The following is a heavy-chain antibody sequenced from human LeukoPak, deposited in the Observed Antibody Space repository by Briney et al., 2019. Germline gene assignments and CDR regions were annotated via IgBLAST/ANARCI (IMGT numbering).Heavy chain of an antibody. J-gene: IGHJ6*02. CDR1: GYDFSTYC. CDR2: IYHGDSDT. D-gene: IGHD2/OR15-2a*01. V-gene: IGHV5-51*01. Sequence: GESVKISCKGSGYDFSTYCIAWMRQMPGEGLEWMGIIYHGDSDTKYSPSFQGQVTISADRSITTAYLRWRSLKASDTAIYYCAGKNPGRGSEPAFGLDVWGQGTTVTVSS. CDR3: AGKNPGRGSEPAFGLDV.